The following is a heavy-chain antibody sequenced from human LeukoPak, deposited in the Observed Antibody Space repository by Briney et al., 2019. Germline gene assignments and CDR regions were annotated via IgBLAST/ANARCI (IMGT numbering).Heavy chain of an antibody. J-gene: IGHJ4*02. CDR2: ITSTTDYI. CDR3: ARPDGYNYFDY. CDR1: GFTFNTYT. Sequence: GGSLRLSCAASGFTFNTYTMNWVRQAPGKGLEWVSSITSTTDYIYYADSVKGRFTISRDNSKNTLYLQMNSLRAEDTAVYYCARPDGYNYFDYWGQGTLVTVSS. D-gene: IGHD5-24*01. V-gene: IGHV3-21*01.